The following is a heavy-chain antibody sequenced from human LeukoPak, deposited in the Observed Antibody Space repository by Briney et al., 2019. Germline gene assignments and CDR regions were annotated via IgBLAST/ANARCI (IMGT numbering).Heavy chain of an antibody. CDR3: ARELRKWCGDQRRGGGYGMDV. CDR1: GFPFSSYS. CDR2: ISSSSRYI. D-gene: IGHD2-8*01. V-gene: IGHV3-21*01. J-gene: IGHJ6*04. Sequence: GGSLRLSCAASGFPFSSYSVNWVRRAPGKGLEWVSSISSSSRYIYYADSVNGRFTISRDNAKNSLELQMNSLRAEDTAVYYCARELRKWCGDQRRGGGYGMDVWGKGTTVTVSS.